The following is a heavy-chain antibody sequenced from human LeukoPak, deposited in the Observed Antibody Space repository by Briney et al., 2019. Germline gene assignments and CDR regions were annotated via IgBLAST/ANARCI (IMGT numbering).Heavy chain of an antibody. CDR1: GYTFTGYY. V-gene: IGHV1-2*02. CDR2: INPNSGGT. D-gene: IGHD3-3*01. CDR3: ARDSMNYDFWSGYANYYYYMDV. Sequence: GASVKVSCKASGYTFTGYYMHWVRQAPGQGLEWMGWINPNSGGTNYAQKFQGRVTMTRDTSTNTAYMELSRLRSDDTAVYYCARDSMNYDFWSGYANYYYYMDVWGKGSTVTVSS. J-gene: IGHJ6*03.